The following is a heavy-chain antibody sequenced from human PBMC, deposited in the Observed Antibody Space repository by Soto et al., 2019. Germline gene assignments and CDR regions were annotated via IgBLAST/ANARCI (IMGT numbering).Heavy chain of an antibody. CDR1: GFTFGSYW. CDR3: ARQEARCGEVFDX. J-gene: IGHJ4*02. CDR2: INPGGGEE. D-gene: IGHD3-10*01. Sequence: PEGSLRLSCEGSGFTFGSYWMSWVRQAPGKGLEWVSNINPGGGEEFYVDSVKGRLTISRDNAKKSVYLQLDSVRGEDTALYHCARQEARCGEVFDXWGRGTCVTVSX. V-gene: IGHV3-7*03.